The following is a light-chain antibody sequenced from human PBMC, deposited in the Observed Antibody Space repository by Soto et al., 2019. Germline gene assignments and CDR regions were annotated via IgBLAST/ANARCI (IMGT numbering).Light chain of an antibody. CDR2: EVS. CDR3: SSYAGSTWV. Sequence: SALTQPPSASGSPGQSVTISCTGTSSDVGGYNYVSWYQQHPGKAPKLMIYEVSKRPSGVPDRFSGSKSGNTASLTVSGLQAEDEADYYCSSYAGSTWVFGTGTKLTVL. J-gene: IGLJ1*01. V-gene: IGLV2-8*01. CDR1: SSDVGGYNY.